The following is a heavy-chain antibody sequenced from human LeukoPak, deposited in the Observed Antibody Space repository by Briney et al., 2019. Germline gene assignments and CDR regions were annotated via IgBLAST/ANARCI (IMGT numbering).Heavy chain of an antibody. J-gene: IGHJ3*02. V-gene: IGHV4-59*01. D-gene: IGHD6-19*01. CDR3: ARGPVAVAGRVFDI. Sequence: PSETLSLTCTVSGGSISSYYWSWIRQPPGKGLEWIGYIYYSGSTNYNPSLKSRVTISVDTSKNQFSLKLSSVTAADTAVYYCARGPVAVAGRVFDIWGQGTMVTVSS. CDR2: IYYSGST. CDR1: GGSISSYY.